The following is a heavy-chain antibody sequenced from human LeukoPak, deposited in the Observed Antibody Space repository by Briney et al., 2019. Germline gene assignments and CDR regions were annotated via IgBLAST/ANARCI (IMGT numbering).Heavy chain of an antibody. Sequence: SETLSLTCAVYGGSFSGYYWSWIRQPPGKGLEWIGEINHSGSTNYNPSLKSRVTISVDTSENQFSLKLSSVTAADTALYYCAKDMHWGRMITFGGPLQHDAFDIWGQGTMVTVSS. CDR2: INHSGST. V-gene: IGHV4-34*01. CDR3: AKDMHWGRMITFGGPLQHDAFDI. CDR1: GGSFSGYY. J-gene: IGHJ3*02. D-gene: IGHD3-16*01.